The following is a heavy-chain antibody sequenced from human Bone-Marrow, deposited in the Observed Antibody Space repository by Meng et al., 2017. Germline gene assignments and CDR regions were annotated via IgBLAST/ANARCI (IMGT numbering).Heavy chain of an antibody. D-gene: IGHD6-19*01. CDR1: GFTFSSYW. CDR2: INSDGSST. Sequence: GGSLRLSCAASGFTFSSYWMHWVRQAPGKGLVWVSRINSDGSSTTYADSVKGRFTISRDNAKNTLYLQMNSLRAEDTAVYYCARPRSSGWVNDALDIWGQGTMVTVSS. V-gene: IGHV3-74*01. J-gene: IGHJ3*02. CDR3: ARPRSSGWVNDALDI.